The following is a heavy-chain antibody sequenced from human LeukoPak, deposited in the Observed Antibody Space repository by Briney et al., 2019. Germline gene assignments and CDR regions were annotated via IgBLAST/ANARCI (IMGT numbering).Heavy chain of an antibody. CDR3: AREGEGYYDAFDI. V-gene: IGHV3-7*01. J-gene: IGHJ3*02. Sequence: GGSLRLSCAASGFTFSTYWMNWVRQAPGKGLEWVANIKQDGSEKYYADSVKGRFTISRDNSKNTLYLQMNSLRAEDTAVYYCAREGEGYYDAFDIWGQGTMVTVSS. CDR1: GFTFSTYW. CDR2: IKQDGSEK. D-gene: IGHD3-16*01.